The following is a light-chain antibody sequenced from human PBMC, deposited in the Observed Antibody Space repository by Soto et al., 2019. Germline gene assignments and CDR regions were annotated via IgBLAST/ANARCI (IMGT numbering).Light chain of an antibody. CDR1: QSVSSSY. CDR2: DAS. CDR3: QQYGSSPLT. V-gene: IGKV3-20*01. J-gene: IGKJ4*01. Sequence: EIVLTQSPGTLSLSPGERATLSRRASQSVSSSYLAWYQQKPGQAPRLLIYDASSRATGIPDRFSGSGSGTDFTLTISRLEPEDFAVFYCQQYGSSPLTFGGGTKVEIK.